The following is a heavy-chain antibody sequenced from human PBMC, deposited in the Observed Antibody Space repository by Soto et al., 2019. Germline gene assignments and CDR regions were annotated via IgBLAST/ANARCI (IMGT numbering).Heavy chain of an antibody. D-gene: IGHD2-2*01. CDR2: ISAYNGNT. CDR1: GYTFTSYG. J-gene: IGHJ6*03. V-gene: IGHV1-18*01. CDR3: ARGYCSSTSCYAPYYYYYYMDV. Sequence: QVQLVQSGAEVKKPGASVKVSCKASGYTFTSYGISWVRRAPGQGLEWMGWISAYNGNTNYAQKLQGRVTMTTDTSTSTAYKELRSLRSDDTAVYYCARGYCSSTSCYAPYYYYYYMDVWGKGTTVTVSS.